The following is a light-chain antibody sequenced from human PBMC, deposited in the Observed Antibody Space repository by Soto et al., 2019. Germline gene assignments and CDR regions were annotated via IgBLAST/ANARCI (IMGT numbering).Light chain of an antibody. CDR2: DAS. J-gene: IGKJ1*01. CDR3: HQRSSWPWT. V-gene: IGKV3-11*01. Sequence: EIVLTQSPVTLSLSPGERATLSCRASQSVSSYLAWYQQKPGQAPRLLIYDASNRATGIPARFSGSGSVTAFTLTISSLEPEDFAVYYCHQRSSWPWTFGQGTKVEIK. CDR1: QSVSSY.